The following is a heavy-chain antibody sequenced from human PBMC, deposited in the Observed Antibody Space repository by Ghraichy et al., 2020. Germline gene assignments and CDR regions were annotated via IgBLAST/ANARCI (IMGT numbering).Heavy chain of an antibody. J-gene: IGHJ5*02. D-gene: IGHD2-15*01. CDR2: LISAGGST. CDR1: GFSISNYA. CDR3: AKPWGYRSGGYCPPYNWFDP. Sequence: GGSLRLSCAASGFSISNYAMTWVRQAPGKGLEWISSLISAGGSTYYADSVKGRFTVSRDNSKNTVYLQMNSLRAEDTAMYYCAKPWGYRSGGYCPPYNWFDPWGQGTLVTVSS. V-gene: IGHV3-23*01.